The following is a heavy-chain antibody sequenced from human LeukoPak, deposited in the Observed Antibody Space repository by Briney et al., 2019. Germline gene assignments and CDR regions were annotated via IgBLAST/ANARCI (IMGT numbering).Heavy chain of an antibody. CDR2: INHSGST. V-gene: IGHV4-34*01. D-gene: IGHD3-10*01. J-gene: IGHJ4*02. CDR1: GGSFSGYD. CDR3: ARVMFTYYYGSGSYTGLDY. Sequence: PSETLSLTCAVYGGSFSGYDWSWIRQPPGKGLEWIGEINHSGSTNYNPSLKSRVTISVDTSKNQFSLKLSSVTAADTAVYYCARVMFTYYYGSGSYTGLDYWGQGTLVTVSS.